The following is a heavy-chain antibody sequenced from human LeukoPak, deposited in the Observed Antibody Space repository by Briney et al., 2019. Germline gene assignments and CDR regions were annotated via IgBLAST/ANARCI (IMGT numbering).Heavy chain of an antibody. CDR2: IIPIFGTA. CDR1: GGTFSSYA. CDR3: ARGVKRDFWSGYYSDDYYYYYMDV. D-gene: IGHD3-3*01. V-gene: IGHV1-69*06. J-gene: IGHJ6*03. Sequence: GASVKVSCKASGGTFSSYAISWVRQAPGQGLEWMGGIIPIFGTANYAQKFQGRVTITADKSTSTAYMELSSLRSEDTAVYYCARGVKRDFWSGYYSDDYYYYYMDVWGKGTTVTVSS.